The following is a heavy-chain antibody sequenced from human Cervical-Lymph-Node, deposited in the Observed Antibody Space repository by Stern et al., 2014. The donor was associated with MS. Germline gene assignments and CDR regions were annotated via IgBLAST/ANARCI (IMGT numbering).Heavy chain of an antibody. D-gene: IGHD1-26*01. CDR2: INLSDGAT. J-gene: IGHJ3*01. V-gene: IGHV1-46*03. Sequence: VQLVQSGAEVKKPVASVTVSCRTSGYTFIDYYIHWVRQAPGQGLEWMGIINLSDGATTYAQKFQGRVTMTRDTSTNTAYMQLGSLTSEDTAVFFCAREGADNDAFDVWGQGTMVTVSS. CDR1: GYTFIDYY. CDR3: AREGADNDAFDV.